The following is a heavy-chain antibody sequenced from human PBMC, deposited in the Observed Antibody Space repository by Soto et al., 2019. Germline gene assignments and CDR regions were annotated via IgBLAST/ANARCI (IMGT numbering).Heavy chain of an antibody. D-gene: IGHD5-18*01. J-gene: IGHJ4*02. CDR2: IIPIFGTA. V-gene: IGHV1-69*13. CDR3: ARAGYSYGYLCY. CDR1: GGTFSSYA. Sequence: ASVKVSCKASGGTFSSYAISWVRQAPGQGLEWMGGIIPIFGTANYAQKFQGRVTITADESTSTAYMELSSLRSEDTAVYYCARAGYSYGYLCYWGQGTLVTVSS.